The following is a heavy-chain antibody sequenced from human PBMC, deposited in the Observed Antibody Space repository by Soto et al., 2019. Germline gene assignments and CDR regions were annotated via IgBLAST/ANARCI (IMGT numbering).Heavy chain of an antibody. V-gene: IGHV3-33*01. J-gene: IGHJ4*02. CDR1: GFTISNYG. D-gene: IGHD2-2*01. Sequence: GGSLRLSCAASGFTISNYGMHWVRQAPDKGLEWAAVIWSDGSKTFYADSVKGRFTISRDDSKNTLYLQLNSLRAEDTAVYYCARDPLDPPCSTTDCYGYFDFWGQGTLVTVSS. CDR3: ARDPLDPPCSTTDCYGYFDF. CDR2: IWSDGSKT.